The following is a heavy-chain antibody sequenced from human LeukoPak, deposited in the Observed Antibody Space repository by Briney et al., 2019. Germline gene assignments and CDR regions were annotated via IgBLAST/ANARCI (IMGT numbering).Heavy chain of an antibody. V-gene: IGHV4-59*01. CDR2: IYYSGST. CDR1: GGSISSYY. Sequence: SETLSLTCTVSGGSISSYYWSWIRQPPGKGLEWIGYIYYSGSTNYNPSLKSRVTISVDTSKNQFSLKLSSVTAADTAVYYCARGRWLQPYWGQGTLVTVSS. CDR3: ARGRWLQPY. J-gene: IGHJ4*02. D-gene: IGHD5-24*01.